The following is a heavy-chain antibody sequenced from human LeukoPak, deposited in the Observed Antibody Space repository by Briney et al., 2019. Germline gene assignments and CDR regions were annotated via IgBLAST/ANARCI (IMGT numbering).Heavy chain of an antibody. J-gene: IGHJ5*02. Sequence: SQTLSLTCAVSGGSISSGGYSWSWIRQPPGKGLEWIGYIYHSGSTYYNPSLKSRVTISVDRSKNQFSLKLSSVTAADTAVYYCAKALTTTFSWLDPWGQGTLVTVSS. D-gene: IGHD4-17*01. CDR2: IYHSGST. V-gene: IGHV4-30-2*01. CDR1: GGSISSGGYS. CDR3: AKALTTTFSWLDP.